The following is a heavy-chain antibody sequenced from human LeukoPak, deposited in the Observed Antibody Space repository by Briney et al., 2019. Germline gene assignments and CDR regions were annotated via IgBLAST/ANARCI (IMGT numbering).Heavy chain of an antibody. CDR2: ISDSDGST. V-gene: IGHV3-23*01. J-gene: IGHJ4*02. Sequence: GALRLSCAASGFTFSSYSMNWVRQAPGKGLEWVSSISDSDGSTYYADSVKGRFTISRDNSKNTLYLQMNSLRAEDTALYYCAKDPMTTVTTTAYWGQGTLVTVSS. CDR1: GFTFSSYS. CDR3: AKDPMTTVTTTAY. D-gene: IGHD4-17*01.